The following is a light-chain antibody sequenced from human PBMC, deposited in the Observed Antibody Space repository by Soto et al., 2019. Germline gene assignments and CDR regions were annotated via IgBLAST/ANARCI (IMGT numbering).Light chain of an antibody. J-gene: IGLJ2*01. V-gene: IGLV2-8*01. CDR2: EVS. CDR3: SSYAGSNNFVV. Sequence: QSALTQPPSASGSPGQSGTISCTGSGTDVGGYNYVSWYQQHPGKAPKLMIYEVSKRPSGVPDRFSGSKSGNTASLSVSGLQAEDEAEYYCSSYAGSNNFVVFGGGTKLTVL. CDR1: GTDVGGYNY.